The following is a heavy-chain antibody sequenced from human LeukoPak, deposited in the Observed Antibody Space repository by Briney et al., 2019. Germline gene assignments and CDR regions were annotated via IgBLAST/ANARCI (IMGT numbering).Heavy chain of an antibody. Sequence: SETLSLTCTVSGGSISSGGYYWSWVRQPPGKGLEWIGEIYHSGSTNYNPSLKSRVTISVDKSKNQFSLKLSSVTAADTAVYYCARVGRPTFDYWGQGTLVTVSS. D-gene: IGHD6-6*01. J-gene: IGHJ4*02. CDR2: IYHSGST. V-gene: IGHV4-39*07. CDR3: ARVGRPTFDY. CDR1: GGSISSGGYY.